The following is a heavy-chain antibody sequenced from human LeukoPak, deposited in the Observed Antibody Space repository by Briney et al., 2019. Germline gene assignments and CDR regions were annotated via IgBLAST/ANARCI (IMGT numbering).Heavy chain of an antibody. CDR2: IFYSGST. V-gene: IGHV4-4*02. CDR1: GGSLSSNKW. D-gene: IGHD3-22*01. J-gene: IGHJ3*02. CDR3: AKSNGYGLIDI. Sequence: SETLSLTCAVSGGSLSSNKWWSGVRPPPGKALEWIGNIFYSGSTYYSPSLKSRVTISLDTSRNQFSLKLNSVTAADTAVYYCAKSNGYGLIDIWGQGTLVTVSS.